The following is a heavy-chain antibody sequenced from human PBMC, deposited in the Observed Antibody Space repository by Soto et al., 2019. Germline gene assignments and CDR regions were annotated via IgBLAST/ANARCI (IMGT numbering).Heavy chain of an antibody. J-gene: IGHJ6*02. V-gene: IGHV3-33*01. CDR1: GFSLSNYA. D-gene: IGHD3-10*01. CDR3: ARDRGSGMYYYSGMDV. Sequence: GGSLRLSCAASGFSLSNYAMQWVRQAPGKGLEWVAVIWYDGSNKYYADSVKGRFTISRDNSQNTLYLQMNSLRAEDTAVYYCARDRGSGMYYYSGMDVWGQGTTVTVPS. CDR2: IWYDGSNK.